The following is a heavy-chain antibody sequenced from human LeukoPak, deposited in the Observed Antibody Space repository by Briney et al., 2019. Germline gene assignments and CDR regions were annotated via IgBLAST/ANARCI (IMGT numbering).Heavy chain of an antibody. D-gene: IGHD3-22*01. CDR3: AIGTMIVVEAFDI. J-gene: IGHJ3*02. Sequence: SETLSLTCTVSGGSISSSSYYWGWIRQPPGKGLEWIGSIYYSGSTYYNPSLKSRVTISVDTSKNQFSLKLSSVTAADTAVYYRAIGTMIVVEAFDIWGQGTMVTVSS. V-gene: IGHV4-39*01. CDR1: GGSISSSSYY. CDR2: IYYSGST.